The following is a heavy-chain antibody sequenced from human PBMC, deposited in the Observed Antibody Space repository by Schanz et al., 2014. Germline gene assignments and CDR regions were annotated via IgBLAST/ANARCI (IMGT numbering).Heavy chain of an antibody. D-gene: IGHD2-15*01. J-gene: IGHJ6*02. Sequence: EVQLVESGGGLVKPGGFLRLSCAASGFTFSDAWMNWVRQAPGKGLEWVSYVSRSTPDIYYADSVKGRFTMSRDNAKNSVFLQMNSLRAEDTAVYYCARDFLLEQLGYSHYYYAMDVWGQGTTVTVSS. V-gene: IGHV3-48*01. CDR1: GFTFSDAW. CDR2: VSRSTPDI. CDR3: ARDFLLEQLGYSHYYYAMDV.